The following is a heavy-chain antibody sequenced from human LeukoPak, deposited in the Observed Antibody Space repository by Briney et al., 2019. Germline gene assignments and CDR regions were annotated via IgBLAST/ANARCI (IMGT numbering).Heavy chain of an antibody. CDR2: IYSDGAST. CDR3: ARDRDIYDYVWGSYRSRNWFDS. D-gene: IGHD3-16*02. CDR1: GFTFGSWW. V-gene: IGHV3-74*03. J-gene: IGHJ5*01. Sequence: PGECLRLSCAASGFTFGSWWIDWVRQAPGKGLVWVSLIYSDGASTEYGDSVKGRFTLSRDNAKNKLYLQMNGLTAYDTAVYFCARDRDIYDYVWGSYRSRNWFDSWGQGTLVTVSS.